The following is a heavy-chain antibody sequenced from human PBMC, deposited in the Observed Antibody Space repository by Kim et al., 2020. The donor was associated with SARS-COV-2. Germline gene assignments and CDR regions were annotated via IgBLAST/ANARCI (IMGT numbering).Heavy chain of an antibody. CDR3: ARELGYYDSSGMVY. V-gene: IGHV3-66*02. CDR2: IYSGGST. D-gene: IGHD3-22*01. J-gene: IGHJ4*02. CDR1: GFTVSSNY. Sequence: GGSLRLSCAASGFTVSSNYMSWVRQAPGKGLEWVSVIYSGGSTYYADSVKGRFTISRDNSKNTLYLQMNSLRAEDTAVYYCARELGYYDSSGMVYWGQGTLVTVSS.